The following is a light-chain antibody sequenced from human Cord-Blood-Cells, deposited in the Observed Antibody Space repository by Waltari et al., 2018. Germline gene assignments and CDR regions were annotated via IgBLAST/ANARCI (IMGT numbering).Light chain of an antibody. CDR1: QSVSSSY. CDR3: QQYGSSPPLT. J-gene: IGKJ4*01. V-gene: IGKV3-20*01. CDR2: GAS. Sequence: EIVLPQSQGTLSLSPGERATLPCRASQSVSSSYLAWYQQKPGQAPRLLIYGASSRATGIPDRFSGSGSGTDFTLTISRLEPEDFAVYYCQQYGSSPPLTFGGGTKVEIK.